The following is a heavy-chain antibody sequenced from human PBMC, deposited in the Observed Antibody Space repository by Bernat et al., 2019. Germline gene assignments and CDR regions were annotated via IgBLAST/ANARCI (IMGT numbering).Heavy chain of an antibody. CDR3: AKATYYDILTGYYDY. D-gene: IGHD3-9*01. CDR1: GFTFITFA. J-gene: IGHJ4*02. Sequence: QVQLVESGGGVAHPGRSLGLPCPASGFTFITFALHWVPQAPGKGLEWVAVISFVGSNKYYADSVKGRFTISRDNSKNTLYLQMNSLRAEDTAVYYCAKATYYDILTGYYDYWGQGTLVTVSS. V-gene: IGHV3-30*18. CDR2: ISFVGSNK.